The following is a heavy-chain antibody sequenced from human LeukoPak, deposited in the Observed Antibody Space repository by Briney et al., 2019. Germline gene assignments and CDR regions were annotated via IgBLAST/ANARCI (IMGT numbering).Heavy chain of an antibody. CDR1: GGSISSYY. CDR3: ARSYCSSTSCSIEYFQH. Sequence: SETLSLTCTVSGGSISSYYWSWIRQPPGKGLEWIGYIYYSGSTNYNPSLKSRVTISVDTSKNQFSLKLSSVTAADTAVYYCARSYCSSTSCSIEYFQHWGQGTLVTVSS. V-gene: IGHV4-59*01. CDR2: IYYSGST. D-gene: IGHD2-2*01. J-gene: IGHJ1*01.